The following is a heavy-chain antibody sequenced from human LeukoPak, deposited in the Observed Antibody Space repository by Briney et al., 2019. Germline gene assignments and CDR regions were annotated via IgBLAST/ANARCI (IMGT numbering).Heavy chain of an antibody. V-gene: IGHV3-23*01. CDR3: AKGGQWLGSALDY. CDR1: GYSISSGYY. CDR2: ISGSGGST. Sequence: PSETLSLTCAVSGYSISSGYYWGWIRQPPGKGLEWVSAISGSGGSTYYADSVRGRFTISRDNSKNTLYLQMTSLRAEDTAVYYCAKGGQWLGSALDYWGQGTLVTVSS. J-gene: IGHJ4*02. D-gene: IGHD6-19*01.